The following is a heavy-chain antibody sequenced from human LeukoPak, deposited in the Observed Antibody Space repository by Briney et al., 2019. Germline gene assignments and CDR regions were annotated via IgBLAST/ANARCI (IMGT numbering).Heavy chain of an antibody. D-gene: IGHD3-10*02. J-gene: IGHJ6*03. CDR2: ISTSSSYI. CDR1: GFTFCTYN. V-gene: IGHV3-21*01. Sequence: PGGSLRLSCAASGFTFCTYNMNWVRQAPGKGLEWVSSISTSSSYIYYADSVKGRFTISRDNARNSLFLQMNSLRAEDTAVYYCAELGITMIGGLWGKGATATIS. CDR3: AELGITMIGGL.